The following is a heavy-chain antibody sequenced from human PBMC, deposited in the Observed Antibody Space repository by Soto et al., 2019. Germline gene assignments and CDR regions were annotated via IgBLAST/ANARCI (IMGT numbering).Heavy chain of an antibody. CDR3: ARRARPDFYYMDV. Sequence: SLRLSCAASGFTLSGYAMDWVRQAPGKGLEYVSGISSNGVGTYYANSVQGRFTISRDNSKNTVYLQMGSLRPEDMAVYYCARRARPDFYYMDVWGKGNTVTVSS. D-gene: IGHD6-6*01. CDR2: ISSNGVGT. J-gene: IGHJ6*03. V-gene: IGHV3-64*01. CDR1: GFTLSGYA.